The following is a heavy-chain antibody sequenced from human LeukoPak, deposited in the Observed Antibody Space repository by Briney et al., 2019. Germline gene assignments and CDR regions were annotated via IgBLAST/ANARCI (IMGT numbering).Heavy chain of an antibody. CDR3: ARFWTGYLPDY. CDR2: ISTYNGNT. Sequence: GASVKVSCTASGYTLTTYAVSWVRQAPGQGLEWMGWISTYNGNTEYVKSLQGRVTMTTDTSSSTAYMELRGLKSDDTAVYYCARFWTGYLPDYWGQGTLVTVSS. V-gene: IGHV1-18*01. J-gene: IGHJ4*02. D-gene: IGHD3/OR15-3a*01. CDR1: GYTLTTYA.